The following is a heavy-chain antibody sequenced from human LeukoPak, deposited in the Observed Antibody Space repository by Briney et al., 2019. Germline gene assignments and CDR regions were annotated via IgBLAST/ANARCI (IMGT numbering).Heavy chain of an antibody. CDR3: ASFPSLYCSSTSCYKRYFDL. J-gene: IGHJ2*01. D-gene: IGHD2-2*02. Sequence: GGSLRLSCAASGFTFSSYSMNWVRQAPGKGLEWVSSISSSSSYIYYADSVKGRFTISRDNAKNSLYLQMNSLRAEGTAVYYCASFPSLYCSSTSCYKRYFDLWGRGTLVTVSS. V-gene: IGHV3-21*01. CDR2: ISSSSSYI. CDR1: GFTFSSYS.